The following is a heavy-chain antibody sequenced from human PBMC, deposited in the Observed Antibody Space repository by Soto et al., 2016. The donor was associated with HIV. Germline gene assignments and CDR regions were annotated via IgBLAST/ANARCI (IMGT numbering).Heavy chain of an antibody. J-gene: IGHJ3*02. CDR3: ARGDIVWMVPANWMKSFDI. D-gene: IGHD2-15*01. Sequence: EVQLVESGGGFKQPGGSLRLSCAASGFTFNKYSMDWVRQAPGKGLEWVSFISSSGTTVFYADSVKGRFTISRDNAKNSLYLQMNDLRAEDTAVYYCARGDIVWMVPANWMKSFDIVGSRDNGQRLF. V-gene: IGHV3-48*04. CDR2: ISSSGTTV. CDR1: GFTFNKYS.